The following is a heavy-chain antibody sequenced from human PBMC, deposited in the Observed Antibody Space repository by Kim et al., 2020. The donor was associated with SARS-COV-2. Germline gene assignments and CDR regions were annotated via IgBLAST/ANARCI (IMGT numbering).Heavy chain of an antibody. CDR3: ARGLPERANFDWLPKPHGDY. CDR2: IIPILGIA. J-gene: IGHJ4*02. Sequence: SVKVSCKASGGTFSSYAISWVRQAPGQGLEWMGRIIPILGIANYAQKFQGRVTITADKSTSTAYMELSSLRSEDTAVYYCARGLPERANFDWLPKPHGDYWGQGTLVTVSS. CDR1: GGTFSSYA. V-gene: IGHV1-69*04. D-gene: IGHD3-9*01.